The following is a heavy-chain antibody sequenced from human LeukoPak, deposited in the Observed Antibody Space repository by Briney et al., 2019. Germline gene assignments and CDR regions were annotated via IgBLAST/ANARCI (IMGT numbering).Heavy chain of an antibody. J-gene: IGHJ4*02. Sequence: PGGSLRLSCAASGVTLSSYSMSWVRQAPGKGLEWVSTISGSGGSTYYADSKGRFTISRDNSKSTLYLQLNSLRAEDTAVYYCAKLSGQQLVLDYWGQGTLVTVSS. D-gene: IGHD6-13*01. V-gene: IGHV3-23*01. CDR1: GVTLSSYS. CDR2: ISGSGGST. CDR3: AKLSGQQLVLDY.